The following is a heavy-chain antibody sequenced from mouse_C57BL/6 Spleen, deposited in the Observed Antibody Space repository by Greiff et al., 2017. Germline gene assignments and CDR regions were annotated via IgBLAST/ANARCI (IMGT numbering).Heavy chain of an antibody. CDR1: GFTFSDYY. D-gene: IGHD2-1*01. Sequence: EVKLVESEGGLVQPGSSMKLSCTASGFTFSDYYMAWFRQVPEKGLEWVANINYDGSSTYYLDSLKSRFIISRDNAKNILYLQMSSLKSEDTATYYCARDQGYGNYWYFDVWGTGTTVTVSS. CDR2: INYDGSST. V-gene: IGHV5-16*01. J-gene: IGHJ1*03. CDR3: ARDQGYGNYWYFDV.